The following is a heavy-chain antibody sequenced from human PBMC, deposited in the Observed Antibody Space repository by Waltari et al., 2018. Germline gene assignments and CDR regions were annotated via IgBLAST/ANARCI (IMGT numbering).Heavy chain of an antibody. Sequence: QVQLVQSGAEVKKPGSSVKVSCKASGGTFSSYAISWVRQAPGQGLEWEGWIIPIFGTANYAQKFQGRVTITADESTSTAYMELSSLRSEDTAVYYCARDRDRNDYGDYGSQLGYWGQGTLVTVSS. J-gene: IGHJ4*02. CDR3: ARDRDRNDYGDYGSQLGY. V-gene: IGHV1-69*13. CDR1: GGTFSSYA. CDR2: IIPIFGTA. D-gene: IGHD4-17*01.